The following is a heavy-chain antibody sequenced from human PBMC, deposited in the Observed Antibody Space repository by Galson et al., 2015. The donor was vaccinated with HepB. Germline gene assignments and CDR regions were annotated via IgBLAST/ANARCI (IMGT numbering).Heavy chain of an antibody. Sequence: VKVSCKASGYTFSTYGVSWVRQAPGQGLEWMGWISGGNTKYAQKFQGRVTMTTDTPTTTAYMELRSLRSDDTAVYYCAIGGGSGCSWYYYYGMHVWGQGTTVTVSS. CDR3: AIGGGSGCSWYYYYGMHV. D-gene: IGHD6-25*01. V-gene: IGHV1-18*04. CDR1: GYTFSTYG. J-gene: IGHJ6*02. CDR2: ISGGNT.